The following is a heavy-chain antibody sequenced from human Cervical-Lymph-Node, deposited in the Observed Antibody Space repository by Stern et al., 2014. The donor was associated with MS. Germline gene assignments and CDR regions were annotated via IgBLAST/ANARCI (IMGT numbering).Heavy chain of an antibody. Sequence: VQLVESGGGVVQPGRSLRLSCAASGFTFSNHGMHWVRQAPGKGLEWVALIWYDGTYRFYADSVKGRFTISRDNSKNTLYLQMNSLRVEDTALYYCARGDVVGAIGHFDYWGQGTLVTVSS. D-gene: IGHD1-26*01. J-gene: IGHJ4*02. CDR1: GFTFSNHG. V-gene: IGHV3-33*01. CDR2: IWYDGTYR. CDR3: ARGDVVGAIGHFDY.